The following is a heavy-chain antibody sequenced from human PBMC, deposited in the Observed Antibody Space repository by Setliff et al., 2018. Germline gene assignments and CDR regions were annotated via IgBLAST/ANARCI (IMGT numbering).Heavy chain of an antibody. CDR3: ARQDRFYDRSVFVEYFQH. V-gene: IGHV4-39*01. J-gene: IGHJ1*01. Sequence: PSETLSLTCTVSGASIRSSSYYWGWIRQPPGKGLEWIGSIYYTGSADYNPSLKSRVTLSVDTSKNQFSLNLSSVTAADTAVYYCARQDRFYDRSVFVEYFQHWDQGALVTVSS. CDR2: IYYTGSA. CDR1: GASIRSSSYY. D-gene: IGHD3-22*01.